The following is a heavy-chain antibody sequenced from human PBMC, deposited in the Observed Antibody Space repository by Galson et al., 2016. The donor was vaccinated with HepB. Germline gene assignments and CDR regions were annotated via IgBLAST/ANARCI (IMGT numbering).Heavy chain of an antibody. J-gene: IGHJ4*02. D-gene: IGHD6-19*01. CDR1: GGSFSGYY. CDR3: AGTIAVASRPLDY. Sequence: SETLSLTCAVYGGSFSGYYWSWIRQSPGKGLEWIGDINHRGSNNYNPSLKSRVTISADTSKNQFSLNLSSVTAADTAVYYCAGTIAVASRPLDYWGQGTLVTVSS. CDR2: INHRGSN. V-gene: IGHV4-34*01.